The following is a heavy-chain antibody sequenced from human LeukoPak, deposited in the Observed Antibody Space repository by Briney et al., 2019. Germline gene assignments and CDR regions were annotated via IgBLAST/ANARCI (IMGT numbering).Heavy chain of an antibody. Sequence: PSETLSLTCAVYGGSFSGYYWSWIRQPPGKGLEWIGEINHSGSTNYNPSLKSRVTISVDTSKNQFSLKLSSVTAADTAVYYCARGRINFTYYYGSGSLGPYYFDYWGQGTLVTVSS. D-gene: IGHD3-10*01. CDR2: INHSGST. J-gene: IGHJ4*02. CDR3: ARGRINFTYYYGSGSLGPYYFDY. V-gene: IGHV4-34*01. CDR1: GGSFSGYY.